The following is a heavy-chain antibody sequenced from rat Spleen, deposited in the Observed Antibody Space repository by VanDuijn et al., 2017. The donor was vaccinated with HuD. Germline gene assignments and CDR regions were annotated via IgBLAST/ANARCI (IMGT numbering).Heavy chain of an antibody. CDR3: ARGDSGLDY. V-gene: IGHV5-25*01. D-gene: IGHD4-3*01. Sequence: EVQLVESGGDLVQPGRSMKLSCAALGFTFSNYYMAWVRQAPTKGLEWVASITTGDGNTFYRDSVKGRFTVFRNNVRSVLYLQMNSRRSEDTATYYCARGDSGLDYWGHGVMVTVSS. J-gene: IGHJ2*01. CDR2: ITTGDGNT. CDR1: GFTFSNYY.